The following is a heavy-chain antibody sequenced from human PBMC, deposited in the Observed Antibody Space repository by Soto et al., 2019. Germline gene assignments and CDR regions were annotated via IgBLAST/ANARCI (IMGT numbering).Heavy chain of an antibody. Sequence: QVQLQESGPRLVKPSPTLSPTCTVSGDSIGSGDYYWTWIRQPPGKGLEWIGYIYYTGTTFYNPSLARRINISVDTSKNQSSLRVTSVTAADTAVYYCARGSTYYGFVTWGQGTLITVSS. CDR3: ARGSTYYGFVT. J-gene: IGHJ5*02. CDR1: GDSIGSGDYY. D-gene: IGHD3-10*01. CDR2: IYYTGTT. V-gene: IGHV4-30-4*01.